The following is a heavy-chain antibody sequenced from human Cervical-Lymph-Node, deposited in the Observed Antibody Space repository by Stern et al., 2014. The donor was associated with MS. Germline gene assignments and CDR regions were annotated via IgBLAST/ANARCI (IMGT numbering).Heavy chain of an antibody. D-gene: IGHD2-8*01. Sequence: MQLVESGGGVVQPGRSLRLSCAASGFTFSQYAMHWVRQAPGKGLEWGAVISYDERDKYYADSVKGRFPISRDNSNSPLFLQLNSLRDDDTGVYYCANPPPPNANFAYFYYGMDVWGQGTTVTVSS. CDR3: ANPPPPNANFAYFYYGMDV. V-gene: IGHV3-30*04. J-gene: IGHJ6*02. CDR1: GFTFSQYA. CDR2: ISYDERDK.